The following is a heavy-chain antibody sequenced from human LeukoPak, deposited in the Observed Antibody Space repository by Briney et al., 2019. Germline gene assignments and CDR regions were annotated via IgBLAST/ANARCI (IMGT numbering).Heavy chain of an antibody. V-gene: IGHV3-30*18. J-gene: IGHJ4*02. CDR3: AKEGFIAAAGGYFDY. D-gene: IGHD6-13*01. Sequence: PGGSLRLSCAASGFTFSSYGMHWVRQAPGKGLEWGAVISYDGSNKYYADSVKGRFTISRDNSKNTLYLQMNSLRAEDTAVYYCAKEGFIAAAGGYFDYWGQGTLVTVSS. CDR1: GFTFSSYG. CDR2: ISYDGSNK.